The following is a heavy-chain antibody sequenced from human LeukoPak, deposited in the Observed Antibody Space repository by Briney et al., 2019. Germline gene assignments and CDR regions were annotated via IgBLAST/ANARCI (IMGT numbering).Heavy chain of an antibody. CDR2: IYYSGST. Sequence: SETLSLTCTVSGGSISSYYWSWIRQPPGKGLEWIGSIYYSGSTYYNPSLKSRVTISVDTSKNQFSLKLSSVTAADTAVYYCARDNTAYGSGSFNFDYWGQGTLVTVSS. V-gene: IGHV4-59*12. CDR1: GGSISSYY. D-gene: IGHD3-10*01. J-gene: IGHJ4*02. CDR3: ARDNTAYGSGSFNFDY.